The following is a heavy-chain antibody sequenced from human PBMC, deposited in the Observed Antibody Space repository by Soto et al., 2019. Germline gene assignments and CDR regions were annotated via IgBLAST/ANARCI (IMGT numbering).Heavy chain of an antibody. CDR3: ARDGKIIAAAGYYFDY. CDR1: GFTFSSYG. Sequence: QVQLVESGGGVVQPGRSLRLSCAASGFTFSSYGIHWVRQAPGKGLEWVAVIWYDGSNKYYADSVKGRFTISRDNSKNTLYLQMNSLRAEDTAVYYCARDGKIIAAAGYYFDYWGQGTLVTVSS. CDR2: IWYDGSNK. D-gene: IGHD6-13*01. V-gene: IGHV3-33*01. J-gene: IGHJ4*02.